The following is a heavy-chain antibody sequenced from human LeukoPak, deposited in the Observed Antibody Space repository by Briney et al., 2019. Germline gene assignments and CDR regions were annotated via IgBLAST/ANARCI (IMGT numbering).Heavy chain of an antibody. V-gene: IGHV1-8*01. CDR1: GYTFTSYD. CDR3: AREDIVATPYFDY. CDR2: MNPNSGNT. D-gene: IGHD5-12*01. J-gene: IGHJ4*02. Sequence: ASVKVSCKASGYTFTSYDINWVRQATGQGLEWMGWMNPNSGNTGYAQKFQGRVTMTRNTSISTAYMELSSLRSEDTAVYYCAREDIVATPYFDYWGQGTLVTVSS.